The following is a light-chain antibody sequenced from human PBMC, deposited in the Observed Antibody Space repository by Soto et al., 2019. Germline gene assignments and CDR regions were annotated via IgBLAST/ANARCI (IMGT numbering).Light chain of an antibody. J-gene: IGKJ1*01. CDR1: QSISVW. CDR2: KAS. Sequence: DIQMTQSPSTLSASVGDRVTITCRASQSISVWLAWYQQKAGKAPNLLIYKASRLESGVPSRFSGSGSETEFTLTISGLQPGDSATYYWQQYNSYSPTFGQGTKVDIK. V-gene: IGKV1-5*03. CDR3: QQYNSYSPT.